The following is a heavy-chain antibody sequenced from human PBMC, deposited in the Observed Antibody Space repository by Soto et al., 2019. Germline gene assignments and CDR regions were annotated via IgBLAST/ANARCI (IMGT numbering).Heavy chain of an antibody. Sequence: PSETLSLTCTVSGGSISSGGYYWSWIRQHPGKGLEWIGYIYYSGSTYYNPSLKSRVTISVDTSKNQFSLKLSSVTAADTAVYYCARTLVVVAATLNWFDPWGPGTLVTVSS. D-gene: IGHD2-15*01. CDR2: IYYSGST. V-gene: IGHV4-31*03. J-gene: IGHJ5*02. CDR1: GGSISSGGYY. CDR3: ARTLVVVAATLNWFDP.